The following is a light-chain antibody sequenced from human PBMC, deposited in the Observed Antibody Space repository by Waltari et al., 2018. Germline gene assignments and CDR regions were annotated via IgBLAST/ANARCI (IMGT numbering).Light chain of an antibody. CDR3: QQYNNWPLT. J-gene: IGKJ4*01. CDR2: GAS. Sequence: EKVMTQSPATLSVSPGERATLSCRASQSVSSNLAWYQQKPGQAPRLLIYGASTRATGISARFGGSGSGTEFTLTISSLQSEDFAVYYCQQYNNWPLTFGGGTTVEIK. V-gene: IGKV3-15*01. CDR1: QSVSSN.